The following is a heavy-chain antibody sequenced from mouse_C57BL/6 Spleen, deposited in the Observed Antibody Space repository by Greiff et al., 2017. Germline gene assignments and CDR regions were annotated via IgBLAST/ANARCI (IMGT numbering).Heavy chain of an antibody. CDR1: GFTFSSYA. V-gene: IGHV5-4*01. CDR3: ARDGVGTSYYAMDY. CDR2: ISDGGSYT. Sequence: EVKLVESGGGLVKPGGSLKLSCAASGFTFSSYAMSWVRQTPEKRLEWVATISDGGSYTYYPDNVQGRFTISRDNAKNNLYLQMRHLKSEDTAMYYGARDGVGTSYYAMDYWGQGTSVTVSS. D-gene: IGHD4-1*01. J-gene: IGHJ4*01.